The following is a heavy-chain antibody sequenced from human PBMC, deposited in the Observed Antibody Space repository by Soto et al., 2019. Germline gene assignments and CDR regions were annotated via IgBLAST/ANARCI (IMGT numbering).Heavy chain of an antibody. CDR1: GFIFSDSV. J-gene: IGHJ4*02. D-gene: IGHD5-18*01. CDR2: ITSRPNGYAT. Sequence: EVQLVESGGGLVQPGGSLKLSCAASGFIFSDSVLHWVRQASGKGLEWVGRITSRPNGYATAYAVSVRGRFIISRDDSQNTAYLQMNSLEVEDTAVYFCTSLVDTGVVTLAFDYWGQGALVTVSS. CDR3: TSLVDTGVVTLAFDY. V-gene: IGHV3-73*02.